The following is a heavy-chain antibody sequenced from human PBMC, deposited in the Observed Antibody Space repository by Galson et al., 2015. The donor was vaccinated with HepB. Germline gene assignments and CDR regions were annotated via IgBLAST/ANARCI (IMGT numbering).Heavy chain of an antibody. CDR3: ARLVVPAAAMGAGITGTTRDDY. CDR1: GFTFSSYS. Sequence: SLRLSCAASGFTFSSYSMNWVRQAPGKGLEWVSSISSSSSYIYYADSVKGRFTISRDNAKNSLYLQMNSLRAEDTAVYYCARLVVPAAAMGAGITGTTRDDYWGQGTLVTVSS. CDR2: ISSSSSYI. D-gene: IGHD1-7*01. V-gene: IGHV3-21*01. J-gene: IGHJ4*02.